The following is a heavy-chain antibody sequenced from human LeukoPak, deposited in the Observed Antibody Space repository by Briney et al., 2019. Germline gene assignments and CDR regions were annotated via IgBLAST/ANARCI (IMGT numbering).Heavy chain of an antibody. Sequence: GGSLRLSCAASGFTFSRNAILWVRQAPGKGLEWVAVISYDGSKKFYADSMKGRFTISRDNSKNTLYLQMNSLRAEDTAVYSCARDRVPPASGVFTYYMDVWGKGTTVIVSS. V-gene: IGHV3-30*01. CDR2: ISYDGSKK. J-gene: IGHJ6*03. CDR3: ARDRVPPASGVFTYYMDV. D-gene: IGHD3-10*01. CDR1: GFTFSRNA.